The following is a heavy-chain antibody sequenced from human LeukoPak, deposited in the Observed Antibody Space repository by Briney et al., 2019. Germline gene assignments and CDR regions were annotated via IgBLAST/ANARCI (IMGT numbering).Heavy chain of an antibody. J-gene: IGHJ6*03. D-gene: IGHD3-22*01. V-gene: IGHV4-39*02. CDR2: ISYSGNT. CDR3: SRLTHSYYSDTSGYYPYYYMDV. CDR1: AGSISSSDYY. Sequence: PSETLSLTCTVSAGSISSSDYYRGWIRQSPGKGLEWIGRISYSGNTYYNPSLKSRVTISVDTSKNHFSLRLSSVTAADTAVYYCSRLTHSYYSDTSGYYPYYYMDVWGEGTTVAVSS.